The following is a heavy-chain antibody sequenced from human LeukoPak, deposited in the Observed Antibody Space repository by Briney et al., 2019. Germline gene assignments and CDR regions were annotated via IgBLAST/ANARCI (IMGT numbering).Heavy chain of an antibody. CDR2: IYYSGST. CDR1: GGSISSYY. D-gene: IGHD3-22*01. V-gene: IGHV4-59*12. CDR3: ARTYDSPGYYSPDYYYMDV. Sequence: PSETLSLTCTVSGGSISSYYWSWIRQPPGKGLEWIGYIYYSGSTNYNPSLKSRVTMSADTSNNEFSLKLNSVTAADTAVYYCARTYDSPGYYSPDYYYMDVWGKGTTVTISS. J-gene: IGHJ6*03.